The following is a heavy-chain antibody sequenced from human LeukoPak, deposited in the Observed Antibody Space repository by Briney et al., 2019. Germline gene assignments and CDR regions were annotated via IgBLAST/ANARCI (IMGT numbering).Heavy chain of an antibody. CDR1: GFTFSSYA. CDR2: ISGSGGST. Sequence: GGSLRLSCAASGFTFSSYAMSWVRQAPGKGLEWVSAISGSGGSTYYADSVKGRFTISRDNSKNTLYLQMNSLRAEDTAVYYCARDGGVVVPESGMDVWGQGTTVTVSS. V-gene: IGHV3-23*01. D-gene: IGHD2-2*01. CDR3: ARDGGVVVPESGMDV. J-gene: IGHJ6*02.